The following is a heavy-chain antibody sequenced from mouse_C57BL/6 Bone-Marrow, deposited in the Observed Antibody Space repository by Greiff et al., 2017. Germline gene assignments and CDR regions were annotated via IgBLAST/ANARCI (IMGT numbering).Heavy chain of an antibody. D-gene: IGHD1-1*01. CDR1: GYTFTSYD. CDR2: IYPRDGST. CDR3: ARLECYGSSGDWYFDV. V-gene: IGHV1-85*01. J-gene: IGHJ1*03. Sequence: QVQLQQSGPELVKPGASVKLSCKASGYTFTSYDINWVKQRPGQGLEWIGRIYPRDGSTKYNEKFKGKATLTVDTSSSTAYMELHSLTSEDSAVYFCARLECYGSSGDWYFDVGGTGPTVTVTS.